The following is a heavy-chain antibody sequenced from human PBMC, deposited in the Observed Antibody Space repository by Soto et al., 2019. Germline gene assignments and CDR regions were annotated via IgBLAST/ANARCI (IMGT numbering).Heavy chain of an antibody. CDR3: VRQGYYHDSSGYYLLGFDS. D-gene: IGHD3-22*01. CDR1: GYTFTSYG. J-gene: IGHJ4*02. CDR2: ISAYNGNT. Sequence: ASVKVSCRASGYTFTSYGISWVRQAPGQGLEWMGWISAYNGNTNYAQKLQGRVTMTTDTSTSTAYLQWSSLNSSDTAMYYCVRQGYYHDSSGYYLLGFDSWGQGTLVTVSS. V-gene: IGHV1-18*01.